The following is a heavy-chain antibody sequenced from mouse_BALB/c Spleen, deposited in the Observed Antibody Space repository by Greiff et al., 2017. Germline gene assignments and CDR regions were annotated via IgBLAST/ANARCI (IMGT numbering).Heavy chain of an antibody. V-gene: IGHV1-69*02. CDR2: IDPSDSYT. J-gene: IGHJ2*01. Sequence: QVQLQQPGAELVKPGASVKLSCKASGYTFTSYWMHWVKQRPGQGLEWIGEIDPSDSYTNYNQKFKGKATLTVDKSSSTAYMQLSSLTSEDSAVYYCARDYGSRPPDYWGQGTTLTVSS. CDR1: GYTFTSYW. CDR3: ARDYGSRPPDY. D-gene: IGHD1-1*01.